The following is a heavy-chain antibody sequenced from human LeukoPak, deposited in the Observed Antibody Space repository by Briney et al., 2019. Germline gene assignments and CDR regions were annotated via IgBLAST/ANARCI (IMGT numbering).Heavy chain of an antibody. J-gene: IGHJ4*02. CDR1: GGTFSSYA. Sequence: ASVKVSCKASGGTFSSYAISWVRQAPGQGLEWMGGIIPIFGTANYAQKFQGRVTITADESTSTAYMELSSLRSEDTAVYYCARYGYYGSGSYQLDYWGQGTLVTVSS. CDR2: IIPIFGTA. V-gene: IGHV1-69*01. D-gene: IGHD3-10*01. CDR3: ARYGYYGSGSYQLDY.